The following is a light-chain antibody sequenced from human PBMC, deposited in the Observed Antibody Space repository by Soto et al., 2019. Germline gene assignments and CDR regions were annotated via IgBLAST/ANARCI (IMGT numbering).Light chain of an antibody. CDR2: GNI. V-gene: IGLV1-40*01. Sequence: VLTQPPSVSGAPGQRVTIPCTGSSSNIGAGYDVHWYQQLPGTAPKLLVYGNINLPSGVPDRFSGSKSGTSASLAITGLQAEDEADYYCQSYDSSLSGSVFAGGTKLTVL. J-gene: IGLJ3*02. CDR1: SSNIGAGYD. CDR3: QSYDSSLSGSV.